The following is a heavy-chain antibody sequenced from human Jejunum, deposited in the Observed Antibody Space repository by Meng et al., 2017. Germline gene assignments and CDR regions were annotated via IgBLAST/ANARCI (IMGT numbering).Heavy chain of an antibody. Sequence: QGHLQEPGPALVKPSQTLSLTCTVSGGSLRTCAYYWSWIRKHPGKGLEWIGYIYYTGSTFYNPSLKSRVSISLETSKNQFSLKVTSVTAADTAFYYCARLGITETIGGFDPWGQGILVTVSS. CDR2: IYYTGST. CDR1: GGSLRTCAYY. V-gene: IGHV4-31*03. CDR3: ARLGITETIGGFDP. D-gene: IGHD1-7*01. J-gene: IGHJ5*02.